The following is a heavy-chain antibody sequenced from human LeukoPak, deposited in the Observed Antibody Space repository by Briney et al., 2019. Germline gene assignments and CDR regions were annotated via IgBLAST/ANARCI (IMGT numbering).Heavy chain of an antibody. CDR3: AGLWSGYYYYYYGMDV. CDR2: IYYSGST. CDR1: GGSLSSYY. D-gene: IGHD3-3*01. Sequence: SETLSLTCTVSGGSLSSYYWSWIRQPPGKGLEWIGYIYYSGSTNYNPSLKSRVTISVDTSKNQFSLKLSSVTAADTAVYYCAGLWSGYYYYYYGMDVWGQGTTVTVSS. V-gene: IGHV4-59*08. J-gene: IGHJ6*02.